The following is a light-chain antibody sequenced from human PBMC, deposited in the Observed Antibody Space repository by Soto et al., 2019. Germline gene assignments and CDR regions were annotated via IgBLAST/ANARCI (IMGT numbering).Light chain of an antibody. J-gene: IGKJ1*01. CDR2: DAS. CDR1: QTISRW. Sequence: IQMTQSPSTLSASVGDRVTITCRASQTISRWLAWYQQKPGKAPKLLIYDASSLESGVPPSFSGSGYGTEFTLTIRSLQPDDFATYCCQHYGGMWTFGQGTKVDIK. V-gene: IGKV1-5*01. CDR3: QHYGGMWT.